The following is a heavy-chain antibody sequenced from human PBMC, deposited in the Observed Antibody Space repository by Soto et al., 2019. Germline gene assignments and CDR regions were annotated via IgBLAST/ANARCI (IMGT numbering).Heavy chain of an antibody. CDR1: GDSMISSDYY. CDR3: AREDTSKRYYYYYYYMDV. V-gene: IGHV4-39*07. D-gene: IGHD6-25*01. J-gene: IGHJ6*03. Sequence: PSETLSLTCAVSGDSMISSDYYWGWIRQPPGKGLEWIGCIYYSGSTYYNPSLKSRVTISVDTSKNQFSLKLSSVTAADTAVYYYAREDTSKRYYYYYYYMDVWGKGTTVTVSS. CDR2: IYYSGST.